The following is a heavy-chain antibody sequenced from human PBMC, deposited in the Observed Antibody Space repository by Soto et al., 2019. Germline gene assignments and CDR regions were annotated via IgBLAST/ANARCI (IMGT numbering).Heavy chain of an antibody. D-gene: IGHD5-12*01. V-gene: IGHV3-33*01. CDR1: GFTFSSYG. Sequence: GGSLRLSCAASGFTFSSYGMHWVRQAPGKGLEWVAVIWYDGSNKYYADSVKGRFTISRDNSKNTLYLQMNSLRAEDTAVYYCARDKGLATPRYYFDYWGQGTLVTVSS. CDR3: ARDKGLATPRYYFDY. J-gene: IGHJ4*02. CDR2: IWYDGSNK.